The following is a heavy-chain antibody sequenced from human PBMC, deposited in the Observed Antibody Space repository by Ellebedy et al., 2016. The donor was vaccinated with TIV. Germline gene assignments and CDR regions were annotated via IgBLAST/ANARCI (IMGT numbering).Heavy chain of an antibody. CDR2: ISGDGGST. CDR1: GFTFDDYA. D-gene: IGHD5-12*01. Sequence: GESLKISCAASGFTFDDYAMHWVRQAPGKGLEWVSLISGDGGSTYYADSVKGRFTISRDNSKNTLYLQMNSLRAEDTAVYYCATEEWGMATTKGLFDYWGQGTLVTVSS. V-gene: IGHV3-43*02. J-gene: IGHJ4*02. CDR3: ATEEWGMATTKGLFDY.